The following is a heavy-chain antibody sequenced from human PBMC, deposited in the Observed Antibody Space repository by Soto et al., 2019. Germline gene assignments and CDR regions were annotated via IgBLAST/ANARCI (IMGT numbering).Heavy chain of an antibody. CDR1: GGSFSGYY. J-gene: IGHJ5*02. CDR3: AREGYYDSSGYQNWFDP. V-gene: IGHV4-34*01. Sequence: SETLSLTCAVYGGSFSGYYWSWIRQPPGKGLEWIGEINHSGSTNYNPSLKSRVTISVDTSKNQFSLKLSSVTAADTAVYYCAREGYYDSSGYQNWFDPWGQGTLVTVSS. CDR2: INHSGST. D-gene: IGHD3-22*01.